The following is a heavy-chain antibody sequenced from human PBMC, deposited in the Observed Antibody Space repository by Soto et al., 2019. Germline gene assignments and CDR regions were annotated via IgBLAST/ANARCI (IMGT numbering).Heavy chain of an antibody. CDR1: GGSISSYY. J-gene: IGHJ4*02. Sequence: SETLSLTYTVSGGSISSYYWSWIRQPPGKGLEWIGYIYYSGSTNYNPSLKSRVTISVDTSKNQLSLKLSSVTAADTAVYYCARRYGPGFDYWGQGTLVTVSS. CDR2: IYYSGST. D-gene: IGHD4-17*01. V-gene: IGHV4-59*08. CDR3: ARRYGPGFDY.